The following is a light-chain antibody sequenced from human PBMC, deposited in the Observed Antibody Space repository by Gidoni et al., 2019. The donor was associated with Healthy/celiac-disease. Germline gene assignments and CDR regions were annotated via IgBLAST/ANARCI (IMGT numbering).Light chain of an antibody. CDR2: QDS. CDR1: KLGDKY. Sequence: SYALTQPPSVSVSPGQPASITCSGDKLGDKYACWYQQKPGQSPVLVIYQDSKRPSGIPERFSGSNSGNTATLTISGTQAMDEADYYCQAWDSSTANYVFGTGTKVTVL. J-gene: IGLJ1*01. V-gene: IGLV3-1*01. CDR3: QAWDSSTANYV.